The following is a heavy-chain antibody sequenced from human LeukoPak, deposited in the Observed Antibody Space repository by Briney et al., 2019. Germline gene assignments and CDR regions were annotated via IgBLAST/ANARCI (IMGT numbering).Heavy chain of an antibody. V-gene: IGHV1-8*01. CDR3: ARGCLKQRRADIDY. CDR2: MNPNSGNT. D-gene: IGHD6-25*01. CDR1: GYTFTSYD. Sequence: ASVKVYCKASGYTFTSYDINWVRQATGQGLEWMGWMNPNSGNTGYAQKFQGRVTMNRNTSITTAYMELSSLRSEDTAVYYCARGCLKQRRADIDYWGQGTLVTVSS. J-gene: IGHJ4*02.